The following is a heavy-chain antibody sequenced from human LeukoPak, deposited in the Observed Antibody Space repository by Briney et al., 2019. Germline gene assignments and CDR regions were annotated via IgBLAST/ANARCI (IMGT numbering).Heavy chain of an antibody. CDR2: INPSGGST. V-gene: IGHV1-46*01. J-gene: IGHJ5*02. D-gene: IGHD3-3*01. CDR1: GYTFTSYY. CDR3: ARDRSGDDDFWSGYYTNYFDP. Sequence: VASVKVSCKASGYTFTSYYIHWVRQAPGQGLEWMGLINPSGGSTNYAQKFQGRVTMTRDTSTSTVYMELSSLRSEDTAVYYCARDRSGDDDFWSGYYTNYFDPWGQGTLVTVSS.